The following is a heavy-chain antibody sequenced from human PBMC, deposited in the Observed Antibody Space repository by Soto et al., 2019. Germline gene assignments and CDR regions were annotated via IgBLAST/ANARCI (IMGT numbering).Heavy chain of an antibody. J-gene: IGHJ6*03. V-gene: IGHV3-11*01. CDR2: ISSSGSTI. CDR1: GFTFSDYY. CDR3: ARYVSIFGVVTFYYYYYMDV. Sequence: PGGSLRLSCAASGFTFSDYYMSWIRQAPGKGLEWVSYISSSGSTIYYADSVKGRFTISRDNAKNSLYLQMNSLRAEDTAVYYCARYVSIFGVVTFYYYYYMDVWGKGTTVTVSS. D-gene: IGHD3-3*01.